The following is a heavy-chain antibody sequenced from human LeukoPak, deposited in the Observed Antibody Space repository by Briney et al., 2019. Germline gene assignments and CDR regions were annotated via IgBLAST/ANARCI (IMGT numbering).Heavy chain of an antibody. J-gene: IGHJ4*02. Sequence: PSETLSLTCTVSGGSISSYYWSWIRQPAGKGLEWIGRIYTSGSTNYNPSLKSRVTMSVDTSKNQFSLKLSSVTAADTAVYYCVRGVIGYGYHYFDYWGQGTLVTVSS. D-gene: IGHD5-18*01. CDR1: GGSISSYY. CDR3: VRGVIGYGYHYFDY. CDR2: IYTSGST. V-gene: IGHV4-4*07.